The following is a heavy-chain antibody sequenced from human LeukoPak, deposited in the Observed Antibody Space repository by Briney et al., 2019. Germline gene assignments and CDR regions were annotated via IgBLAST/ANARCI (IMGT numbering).Heavy chain of an antibody. V-gene: IGHV4-59*08. CDR3: ARLRLRYDSNGYSTSYEAVDI. D-gene: IGHD3-22*01. CDR2: ISYSGST. J-gene: IGHJ3*02. Sequence: SETLSLTCTVSGGSISTYYWSWIRQPPGKGLEWIGCISYSGSTDYNPSLKSRVTMSVDTSINQFSLKLSSMTAADTAVYYCARLRLRYDSNGYSTSYEAVDIWGQGTVVTVSS. CDR1: GGSISTYY.